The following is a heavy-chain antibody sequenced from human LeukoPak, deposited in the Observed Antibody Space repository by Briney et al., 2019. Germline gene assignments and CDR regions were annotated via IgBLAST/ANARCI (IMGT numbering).Heavy chain of an antibody. CDR3: ARDNDGYFDY. CDR2: IWYDGSNK. Sequence: PGGSLRLSCAASGFTFSSYGMHWVRQAPGEGLEWVAVIWYDGSNKYYADSVKGRFTISRDNSKNTLYLQMNSLRAEDTAVYYCARDNDGYFDYWGQGTLVTVSS. D-gene: IGHD2-8*01. V-gene: IGHV3-33*01. CDR1: GFTFSSYG. J-gene: IGHJ4*02.